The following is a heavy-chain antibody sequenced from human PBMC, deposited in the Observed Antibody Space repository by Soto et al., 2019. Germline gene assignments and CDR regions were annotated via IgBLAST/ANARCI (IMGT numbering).Heavy chain of an antibody. D-gene: IGHD1-1*01. Sequence: EAQVVESGGALVQPGGSLRLSCTASEITFDDYAMHWVRQAPGKGLEWVSGFSWNTGNIGYADSVKGRFIISRDSAENSLFLQMNSLRLEDTALYYCAKGTTGTMTDWGQGTLVTVSS. CDR2: FSWNTGNI. CDR3: AKGTTGTMTD. J-gene: IGHJ4*02. V-gene: IGHV3-9*01. CDR1: EITFDDYA.